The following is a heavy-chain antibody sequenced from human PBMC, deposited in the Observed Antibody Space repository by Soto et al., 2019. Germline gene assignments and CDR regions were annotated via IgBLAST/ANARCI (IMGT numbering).Heavy chain of an antibody. V-gene: IGHV3-23*01. J-gene: IGHJ4*02. CDR1: GFTFSSYA. CDR2: ISGSGGST. D-gene: IGHD2-21*01. CDR3: ANQCCGEGGDFDY. Sequence: EVQLLESGGGLVQPGGSLRLSCAASGFTFSSYAMSWVRQAPGKGLEWVSAISGSGGSTYYADSMKGRFTISRDNSKNTLYLQMNSLRAEDTAVYYCANQCCGEGGDFDYWGQGTLVTVSS.